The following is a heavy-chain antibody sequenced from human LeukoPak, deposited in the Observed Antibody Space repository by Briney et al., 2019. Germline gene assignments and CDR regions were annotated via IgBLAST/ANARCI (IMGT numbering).Heavy chain of an antibody. Sequence: GESLKISCKGSGYSFTSYWIGWVRQMPGKGLEWMGIIYPGDSDTRYSPSFQGQVTVSADKSISTAYLQWSSLKASDTAMYYCARLRGRSAYYYYGMDVWGQGTTVTVSS. J-gene: IGHJ6*02. CDR3: ARLRGRSAYYYYGMDV. V-gene: IGHV5-51*01. D-gene: IGHD3-3*01. CDR1: GYSFTSYW. CDR2: IYPGDSDT.